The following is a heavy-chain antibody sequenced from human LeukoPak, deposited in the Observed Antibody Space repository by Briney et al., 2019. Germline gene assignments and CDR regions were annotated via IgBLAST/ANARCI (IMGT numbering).Heavy chain of an antibody. J-gene: IGHJ4*02. V-gene: IGHV3-11*05. D-gene: IGHD3-22*01. CDR1: GGSIISGTYY. CDR2: ISPDGSYT. CDR3: ARGHYELVY. Sequence: LSLTCTVSGGSIISGTYYWGWVRQAPGQGLEWVSYISPDGSYTTYADSVKGRFTISRDNAKNSLFLQMSSLRAEDTAVYYCARGHYELVYWGQGTLVTVSS.